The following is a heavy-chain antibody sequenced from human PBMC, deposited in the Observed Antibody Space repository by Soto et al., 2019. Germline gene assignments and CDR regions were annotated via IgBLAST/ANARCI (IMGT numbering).Heavy chain of an antibody. Sequence: QVQLVQSGAELRKPGASVKVSCTASGYTFTSYGIHWVRQAPGQGLEWMGWINAFNGKTTHSQKFKGRVTLTTDTSADTAYMELRSLRSDDTALYYCARDDEFWTGYYRYWGQGTLVTVSS. D-gene: IGHD3-3*01. V-gene: IGHV1-18*01. J-gene: IGHJ4*02. CDR1: GYTFTSYG. CDR3: ARDDEFWTGYYRY. CDR2: INAFNGKT.